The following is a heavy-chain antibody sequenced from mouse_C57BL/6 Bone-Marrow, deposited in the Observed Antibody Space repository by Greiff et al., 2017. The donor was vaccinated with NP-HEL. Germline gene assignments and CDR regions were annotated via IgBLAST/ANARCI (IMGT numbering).Heavy chain of an antibody. Sequence: VQLQQPGPELVKPGASVKISCKASGYSFTDYNMNWVKQSNGKSLEWIGVINPNYGTTSYNQKFKGKATLTVDQSSSTGYMQLNSLTSEDSAVYYCARAGGGSRGAWFADWGKGTLVTVSA. J-gene: IGHJ3*01. V-gene: IGHV1-39*01. CDR3: ARAGGGSRGAWFAD. CDR1: GYSFTDYN. D-gene: IGHD1-1*01. CDR2: INPNYGTT.